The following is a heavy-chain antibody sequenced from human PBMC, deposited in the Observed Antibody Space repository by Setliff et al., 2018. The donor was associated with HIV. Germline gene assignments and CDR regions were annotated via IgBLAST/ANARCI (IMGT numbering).Heavy chain of an antibody. V-gene: IGHV4-34*01. CDR1: GGSVSGHY. J-gene: IGHJ5*02. CDR2: IYHTGRT. Sequence: PSETLSLTCAVYGGSVSGHYWGWFRQPPGKGLEWTGSIYHTGRTYYNRSLESRLTISIDTSKNQFSLKLTSVTAADTAMYYCASRIYYYDESRVLREEGFVPWGQGTLVTVSS. CDR3: ASRIYYYDESRVLREEGFVP. D-gene: IGHD3-22*01.